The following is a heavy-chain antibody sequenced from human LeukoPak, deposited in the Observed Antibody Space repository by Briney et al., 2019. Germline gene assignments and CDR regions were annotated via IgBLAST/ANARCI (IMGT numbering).Heavy chain of an antibody. D-gene: IGHD3-3*01. J-gene: IGHJ3*02. CDR1: GGSISSGSYC. CDR3: ARVGIMEDFFDAFDI. V-gene: IGHV4-61*02. CDR2: IYTSGST. Sequence: SETLSLTCTVSGGSISSGSYCWSWIRQPAGKGLEWIGRIYTSGSTNYNPSLKSRVTISVDTSKNQFSLKLSSVTAADTAVYYCARVGIMEDFFDAFDIWGQGTMVTVSS.